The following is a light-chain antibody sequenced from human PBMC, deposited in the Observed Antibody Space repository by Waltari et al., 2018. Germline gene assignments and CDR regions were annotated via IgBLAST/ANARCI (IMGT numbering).Light chain of an antibody. CDR2: EDN. Sequence: NFMLTQPHSVSESPGKTLTISCTRSSGSIASNYVQWYQQRPGRAPITVIYEDNERPSGVPDLFSGSIDSSSNSASLTISGLKTEDEADYYCQSYNSSNVIFGGGTKLTVL. CDR3: QSYNSSNVI. V-gene: IGLV6-57*04. CDR1: SGSIASNY. J-gene: IGLJ2*01.